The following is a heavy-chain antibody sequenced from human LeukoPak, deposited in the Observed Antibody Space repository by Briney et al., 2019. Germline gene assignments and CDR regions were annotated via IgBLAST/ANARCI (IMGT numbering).Heavy chain of an antibody. J-gene: IGHJ4*02. CDR3: AGESSGYPYYFDF. V-gene: IGHV4-61*02. CDR1: GGSISSGSNS. CDR2: IYSSGST. D-gene: IGHD3-22*01. Sequence: SETLSLTCTVSGGSISSGSNSWNWIRQPAGKDPEWIGRIYSSGSTSYNPSLKSRVTISVDTSKKQFSLTLSSVTAADTAVYYCAGESSGYPYYFDFWGQGTLVTLSS.